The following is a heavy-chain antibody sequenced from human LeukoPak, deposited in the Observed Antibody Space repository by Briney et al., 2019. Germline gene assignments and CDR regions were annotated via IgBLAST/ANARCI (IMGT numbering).Heavy chain of an antibody. Sequence: GGSLRLSCAASGFTFSSYSMNWVRQAPGKGLEWVSSISSSSSYIYYADSVKGRFTISRDNSKNTLYLQMNSLRAEDTAVYYCARVYCSSTSCYAPDAFDIWGQGTMVTVSS. CDR3: ARVYCSSTSCYAPDAFDI. V-gene: IGHV3-21*04. CDR1: GFTFSSYS. J-gene: IGHJ3*02. D-gene: IGHD2-2*01. CDR2: ISSSSSYI.